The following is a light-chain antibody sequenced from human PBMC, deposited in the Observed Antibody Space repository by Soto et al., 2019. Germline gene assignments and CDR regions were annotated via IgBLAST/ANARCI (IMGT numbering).Light chain of an antibody. CDR2: EVS. CDR3: SSYTTSSTLV. J-gene: IGLJ1*01. Sequence: QSALTQPASVPGSPGQSITISCTGTSRDVGGYNYVSWYQQHPGKAPKLMIYEVSNRPSGVSNRSSGSRSGNTASLTISGLQADDEADYYCSSYTTSSTLVFGTGTKVTVL. V-gene: IGLV2-14*01. CDR1: SRDVGGYNY.